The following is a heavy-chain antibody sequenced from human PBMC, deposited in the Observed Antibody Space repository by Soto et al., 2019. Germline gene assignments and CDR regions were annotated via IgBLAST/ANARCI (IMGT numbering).Heavy chain of an antibody. D-gene: IGHD1-26*01. J-gene: IGHJ4*02. V-gene: IGHV3-74*02. CDR1: GFTFSNSA. CDR3: AKGGARVLDY. CDR2: INSDGSST. Sequence: EVQLLESGGGLVQSGGSLRLSCGASGFTFSNSAMSWVRQAPGKGLEWVSRINSDGSSTSYADSVKGRFTISRDNAKNTLDLQMNSLRAEDTAVYYCAKGGARVLDYWGQGTLVTVSS.